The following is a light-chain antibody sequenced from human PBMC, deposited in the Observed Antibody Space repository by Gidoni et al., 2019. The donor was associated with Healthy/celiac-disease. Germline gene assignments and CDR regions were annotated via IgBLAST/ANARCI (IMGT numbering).Light chain of an antibody. CDR1: KLGDKY. CDR2: QDS. V-gene: IGLV3-1*01. J-gene: IGLJ2*01. Sequence: SYELTQPPSVSVSPGQPASITCSGDKLGDKYACWYQQKPGQSPVLISYQDSTRPSGIPERFSGSNSGNTATLTISGPQAMDEADYYCQAWDSSTPVVFGGGTKLPVL. CDR3: QAWDSSTPVV.